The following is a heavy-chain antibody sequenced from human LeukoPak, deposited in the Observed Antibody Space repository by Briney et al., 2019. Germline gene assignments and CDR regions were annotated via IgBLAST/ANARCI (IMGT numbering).Heavy chain of an antibody. CDR1: GGSFSGYD. CDR2: INHSGST. V-gene: IGHV4-34*01. J-gene: IGHJ4*02. Sequence: SETLSLTCAVYGGSFSGYDWSWIRQPPGKGLEWIGEINHSGSTNYNPSLKSRVTISVDTSKNQFSLKLSSVTAADTAAYYCARRGSRRLRPLDYWGQGTLVTVSS. CDR3: ARRGSRRLRPLDY. D-gene: IGHD5-12*01.